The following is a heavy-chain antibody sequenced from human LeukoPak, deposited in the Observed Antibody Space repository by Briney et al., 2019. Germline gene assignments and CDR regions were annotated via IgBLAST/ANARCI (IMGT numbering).Heavy chain of an antibody. J-gene: IGHJ4*02. D-gene: IGHD3-10*01. CDR1: GGSISSSNW. Sequence: SETLSLTCAVSGGSISSSNWWSWVRRPPGKGLEWIGEIYHSGSTNYNPSLKSRVTISVDTSKNQFSLKLSSVTAADTAVYYCARDRRLLWFGESITPLDYWGQGTLVTVSS. V-gene: IGHV4-4*02. CDR2: IYHSGST. CDR3: ARDRRLLWFGESITPLDY.